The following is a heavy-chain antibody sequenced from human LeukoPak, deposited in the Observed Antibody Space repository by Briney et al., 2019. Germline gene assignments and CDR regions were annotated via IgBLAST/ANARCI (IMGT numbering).Heavy chain of an antibody. J-gene: IGHJ3*02. CDR2: IYPYSGDT. V-gene: IGHV1-2*02. D-gene: IGHD6-6*01. Sequence: ASVTVSCKASGYTFTGYYIHWVRQAPGQGLEWMGWIYPYSGDTNYAQNFQGRVTMTRDTSVSTAYMELSSLKSDDTAVYYCARDRNSGSSLDIWGQGTMLTVSS. CDR1: GYTFTGYY. CDR3: ARDRNSGSSLDI.